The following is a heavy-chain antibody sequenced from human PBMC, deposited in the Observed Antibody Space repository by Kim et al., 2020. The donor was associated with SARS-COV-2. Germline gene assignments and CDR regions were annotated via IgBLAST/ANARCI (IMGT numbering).Heavy chain of an antibody. V-gene: IGHV4-39*01. J-gene: IGHJ1*01. D-gene: IGHD3-22*01. CDR3: ASPIYDSSGFYPYFKR. CDR1: GGSINSSSYY. Sequence: SETLSLTCTVSGGSINSSSYYWGWIRQPPGKGLEWIGSIYYSGSTYYNPSLKSRVTISVDTSKNQFSLKLRSVTAADTAVYYCASPIYDSSGFYPYFKRWGQGTLVTVSS. CDR2: IYYSGST.